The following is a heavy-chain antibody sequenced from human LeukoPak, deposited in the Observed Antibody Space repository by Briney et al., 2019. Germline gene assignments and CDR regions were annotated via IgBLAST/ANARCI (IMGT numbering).Heavy chain of an antibody. V-gene: IGHV1-24*01. CDR1: GYTLTELS. D-gene: IGHD1-1*01. J-gene: IGHJ5*02. CDR2: FDPEDGET. Sequence: ASVKVSCKVSGYTLTELSMHWVRQAPGKGLEWMGGFDPEDGETIYAQKFQGRVTMTEDTSTDTAYMELSSLRSEDTAVYYCATGPTRYNWNDVGTAWFDPWGQGTLVTVSS. CDR3: ATGPTRYNWNDVGTAWFDP.